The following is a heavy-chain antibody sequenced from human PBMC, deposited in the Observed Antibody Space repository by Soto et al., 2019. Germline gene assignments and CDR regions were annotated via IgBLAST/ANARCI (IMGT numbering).Heavy chain of an antibody. D-gene: IGHD5-18*01. CDR2: IYSGGST. CDR3: ATGVYSYGPDAFDS. Sequence: GGSLRLSCVASQFTVSTKYMSWVRQAPGKGLEWVSVIYSGGSTYYADSVKGRFTISRDISKNTVYLQMNSLRADDTAVYYCATGVYSYGPDAFDSWGQGTMVT. V-gene: IGHV3-53*01. CDR1: QFTVSTKY. J-gene: IGHJ3*02.